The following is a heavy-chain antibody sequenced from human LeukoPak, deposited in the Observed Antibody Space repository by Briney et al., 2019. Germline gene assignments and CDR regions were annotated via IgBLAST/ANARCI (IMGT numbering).Heavy chain of an antibody. CDR1: GYSISSGYY. CDR3: ARAPAIGLVNWFDP. J-gene: IGHJ5*02. V-gene: IGHV4-38-2*02. D-gene: IGHD3/OR15-3a*01. CDR2: IFRSGST. Sequence: SETLSLTCTVSGYSISSGYYWGWIRQPPGKGLEWIGSIFRSGSTYYNPSLKSRVTISVDTSKNQFSLKLTSVTAADTAVYYCARAPAIGLVNWFDPWGQGTLVTVSS.